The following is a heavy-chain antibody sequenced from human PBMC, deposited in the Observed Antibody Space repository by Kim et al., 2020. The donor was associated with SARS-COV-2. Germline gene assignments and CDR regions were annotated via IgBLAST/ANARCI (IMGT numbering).Heavy chain of an antibody. CDR2: ISSSSSYT. V-gene: IGHV3-11*03. J-gene: IGHJ4*02. CDR3: ARYSSGPPY. Sequence: GGSQRLSCAASGFTFSDYYMSWIRQAPGKGLEWVSYISSSSSYTNYADSVKGRFTISRDNAKNSLYLQMNSLRAEDTAVYYCARYSSGPPYWGQGTLVTVSS. D-gene: IGHD6-19*01. CDR1: GFTFSDYY.